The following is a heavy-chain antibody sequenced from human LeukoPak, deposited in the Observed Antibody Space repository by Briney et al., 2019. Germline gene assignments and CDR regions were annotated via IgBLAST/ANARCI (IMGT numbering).Heavy chain of an antibody. J-gene: IGHJ4*02. Sequence: GESLKISCKGSGYRFSSYWIGWVRQRPGKGLEWMGNIYPGDSDTRYSPSFQGQVTMSADKSITTAYLQWSSLKASDTAIYFCARRYAETTGARFYLDSWGQGTLVTVSS. CDR2: IYPGDSDT. D-gene: IGHD3-16*01. CDR1: GYRFSSYW. CDR3: ARRYAETTGARFYLDS. V-gene: IGHV5-51*01.